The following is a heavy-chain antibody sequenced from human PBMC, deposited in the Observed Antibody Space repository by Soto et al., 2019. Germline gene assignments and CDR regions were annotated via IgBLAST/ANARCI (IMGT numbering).Heavy chain of an antibody. D-gene: IGHD5-12*01. V-gene: IGHV3-23*01. CDR2: ISGNGDTT. CDR1: GFTFSSSA. Sequence: EVQLLESGGGLVQPGGSLRLSCAASGFTFSSSAMSWVRQAPGKGLDWVSAISGNGDTTYYADSVKGRFTISRDISKNTLYLQMHSLRAEDTAVYYCAKIRGYDLGSTTFQHWGQGTLVNVSS. CDR3: AKIRGYDLGSTTFQH. J-gene: IGHJ1*01.